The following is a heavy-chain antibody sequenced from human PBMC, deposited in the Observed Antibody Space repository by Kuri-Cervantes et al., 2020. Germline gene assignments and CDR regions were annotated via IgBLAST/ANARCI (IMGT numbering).Heavy chain of an antibody. CDR2: IYYSGSN. J-gene: IGHJ5*02. CDR3: ARHGGSLFITIVRGNWFDP. V-gene: IGHV4-39*01. Sequence: SETLSPTCTVSGGSASSGSYYWSWIRQPPGKGLEWIRSIYYSGSNYYNPPLKSPVTISVDTSKNQFSLKLSTVTATDTAVYYCARHGGSLFITIVRGNWFDPWGQGTLVTVSS. D-gene: IGHD3-10*01. CDR1: GGSASSGSYY.